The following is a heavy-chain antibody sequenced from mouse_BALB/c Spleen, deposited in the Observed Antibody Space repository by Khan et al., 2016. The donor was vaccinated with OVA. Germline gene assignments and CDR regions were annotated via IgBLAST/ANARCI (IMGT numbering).Heavy chain of an antibody. J-gene: IGHJ4*01. CDR2: IWGDGST. Sequence: KEEGPGLVAPSQSLSITCTVSGFSLTGYGVNWVRQPPGKGLEWLGMIWGDGSTDYNSGIKSRLSITKDNSKSQVFLKMNSLQTDDTARYYCARAYYANYREAMDYWGQGNSVTVSS. D-gene: IGHD2-10*01. V-gene: IGHV2-6-7*01. CDR1: GFSLTGYG. CDR3: ARAYYANYREAMDY.